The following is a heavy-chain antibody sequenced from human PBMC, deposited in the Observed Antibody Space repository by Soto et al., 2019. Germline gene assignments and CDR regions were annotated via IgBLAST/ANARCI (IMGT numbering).Heavy chain of an antibody. J-gene: IGHJ6*02. V-gene: IGHV3-7*03. CDR3: AKGDHWGTRVKYYYGLDV. Sequence: PGGSLRLSCAASGFTFRTFWMTWVRQAPGKGLEWVANIKEDGSEAYFADAVKGRFTISRDNANHSVYLQMNSLRVDDTALYYCAKGDHWGTRVKYYYGLDVWGQGTTVTVSS. CDR1: GFTFRTFW. D-gene: IGHD7-27*01. CDR2: IKEDGSEA.